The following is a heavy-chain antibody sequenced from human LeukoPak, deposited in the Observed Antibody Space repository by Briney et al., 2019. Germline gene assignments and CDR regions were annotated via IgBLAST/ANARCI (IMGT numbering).Heavy chain of an antibody. V-gene: IGHV4-34*01. CDR1: GGSFSGYY. J-gene: IGHJ4*02. CDR2: INHSGST. CDR3: ARGLRSPDY. Sequence: PSETLSLTCAVYGGSFSGYYWSWIGQPPGKGLEWIGEINHSGSTNYNPSLKSRVTISVDTSKNQFSLKLSSVTAADTAVYYCARGLRSPDYWGQGTLVTISS. D-gene: IGHD6-13*01.